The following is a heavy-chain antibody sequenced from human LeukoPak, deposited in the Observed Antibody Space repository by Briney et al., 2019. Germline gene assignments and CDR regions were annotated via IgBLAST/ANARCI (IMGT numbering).Heavy chain of an antibody. CDR3: ARAEASSGFDY. J-gene: IGHJ4*02. CDR1: GGTFSSYA. V-gene: IGHV1-69*05. CDR2: IIPIFGTA. Sequence: RASVKVSCKASGGTFSSYAISWVRQAPGQGLEWMGRIIPIFGTANYAQKFQGRVTITTDESTSTAYMELSSLRSEDPAVYYCARAEASSGFDYWGQGTLVTVSS. D-gene: IGHD2-15*01.